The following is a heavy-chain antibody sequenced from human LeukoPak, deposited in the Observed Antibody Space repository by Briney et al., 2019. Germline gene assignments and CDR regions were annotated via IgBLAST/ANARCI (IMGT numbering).Heavy chain of an antibody. CDR2: IHTYNGHT. CDR1: GYTFNSYG. Sequence: ASVKVSCKSSGYTFNSYGITWVRQAPGQGLEWMGWIHTYNGHTNYAQKLQGRVTMTTDTSTSTAYMELRSLRSDDTAVYYCARDRYYDSKGWFDPWGQGTLVTASS. CDR3: ARDRYYDSKGWFDP. J-gene: IGHJ5*02. V-gene: IGHV1-18*01. D-gene: IGHD3-22*01.